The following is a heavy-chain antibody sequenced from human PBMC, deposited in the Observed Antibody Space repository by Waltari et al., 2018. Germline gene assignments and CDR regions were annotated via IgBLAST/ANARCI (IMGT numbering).Heavy chain of an antibody. V-gene: IGHV1-8*03. CDR2: MNPNSGNT. CDR3: ARVRSYCSSTSCRRGTGRSWFDP. D-gene: IGHD2-2*01. CDR1: GYTFTSYD. J-gene: IGHJ5*02. Sequence: QVQLVQSGAEVKKPGASVKVSCKASGYTFTSYDINWVRQATGQGLEWMGWMNPNSGNTGYAQKFQGRVTITRKTSIRTAYMELSSLRYEDTAVYYCARVRSYCSSTSCRRGTGRSWFDPWGQGTLVTVSS.